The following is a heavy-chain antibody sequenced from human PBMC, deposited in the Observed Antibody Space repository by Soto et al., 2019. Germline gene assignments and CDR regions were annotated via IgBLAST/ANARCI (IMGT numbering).Heavy chain of an antibody. V-gene: IGHV1-3*01. D-gene: IGHD3-22*01. Sequence: ASVKVSCKASGYTFTSFAIFWVRQAPGQRLEWMGWINAGNGNTKYSQKFQDRVTISRDTSASTVYMELRSLRSEDTAVYYCTREGQFYDSSGFYYSFDSRGQGTRVTVSS. CDR3: TREGQFYDSSGFYYSFDS. CDR1: GYTFTSFA. CDR2: INAGNGNT. J-gene: IGHJ4*02.